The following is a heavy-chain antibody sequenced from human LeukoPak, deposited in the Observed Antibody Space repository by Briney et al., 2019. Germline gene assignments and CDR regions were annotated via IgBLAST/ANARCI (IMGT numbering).Heavy chain of an antibody. CDR3: ARDQDIVVVVAALRQREMGGFDP. V-gene: IGHV1-2*02. D-gene: IGHD2-15*01. J-gene: IGHJ5*02. CDR1: VYIFTAYF. Sequence: ASVKVSCKASVYIFTAYFTHWVRQAPGQGLEWMGWINPNGGGTNYAQKFQARVTLTRDTSISTAYMELSSLRSDDAAVYYCARDQDIVVVVAALRQREMGGFDPWGQGTLVTVSS. CDR2: INPNGGGT.